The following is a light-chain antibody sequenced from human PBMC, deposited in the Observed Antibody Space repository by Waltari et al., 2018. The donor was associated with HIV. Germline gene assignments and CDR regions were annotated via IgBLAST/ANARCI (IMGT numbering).Light chain of an antibody. CDR3: AAWDDNLNGPL. CDR2: SDH. CDR1: TSTIGSNT. V-gene: IGLV1-44*01. J-gene: IGLJ2*01. Sequence: QSVLTQPPSASGTPGQRVTISCSGSTSTIGSNTVNWYQVRPGTAPKLLIDSDHQRASGVPNRFACSKSDTSASLAIRGLQSEDEAHYYCAAWDDNLNGPLFGGGTKLTVL.